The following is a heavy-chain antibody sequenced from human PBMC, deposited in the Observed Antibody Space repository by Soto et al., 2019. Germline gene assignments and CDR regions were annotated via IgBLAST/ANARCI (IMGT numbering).Heavy chain of an antibody. D-gene: IGHD1-26*01. CDR2: IKSKADSGTT. CDR1: GFTFSNAW. J-gene: IGHJ4*02. Sequence: EGSLRLSCAAYGFTFSNAWVSWVRQAPGKGLEWVCRIKSKADSGTTDYTEPVKGRFIISRHDSKNTVYIQMSSLKTEDTAVYYCTTDRVYGTSYYFRYNDYWALGTQVT. V-gene: IGHV3-15*01. CDR3: TTDRVYGTSYYFRYNDY.